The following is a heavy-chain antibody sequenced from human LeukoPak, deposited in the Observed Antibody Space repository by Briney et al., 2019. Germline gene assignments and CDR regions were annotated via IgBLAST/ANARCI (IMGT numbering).Heavy chain of an antibody. CDR3: ARGDIAALALGR. V-gene: IGHV1-8*02. J-gene: IGHJ4*02. Sequence: GASVKVSCKASGYTFTSYGINWVRQATGQGLEWMGWINPISGNTGYAQSFQGRVTMTRNTSMSTAYMELSSLRSEDTAVYYCARGDIAALALGRWGQGTLVTVSS. D-gene: IGHD6-6*01. CDR1: GYTFTSYG. CDR2: INPISGNT.